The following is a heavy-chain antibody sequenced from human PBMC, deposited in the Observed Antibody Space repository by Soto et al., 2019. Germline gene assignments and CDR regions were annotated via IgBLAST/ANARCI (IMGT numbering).Heavy chain of an antibody. D-gene: IGHD2-15*01. CDR1: GFTFSSYA. Sequence: EVQLLESGGGLVQPGGSLRLSCAASGFTFSSYAMSWVRQAPGKGMEWVAAISGSGGSTYYADSVKGRFTISRDNSXNTLYLQMNSLRAEDAAVYYCAKDLVGSNADYFDYWGQGTLVTVSS. J-gene: IGHJ4*02. CDR3: AKDLVGSNADYFDY. V-gene: IGHV3-23*01. CDR2: ISGSGGST.